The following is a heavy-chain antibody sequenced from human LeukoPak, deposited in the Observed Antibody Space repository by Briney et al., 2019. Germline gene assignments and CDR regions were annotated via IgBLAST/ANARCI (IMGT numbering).Heavy chain of an antibody. CDR2: ISNSGSFE. Sequence: GGSLRLSCAASGFTFNNYAMSWVRQAPGKGLEWVSSISNSGSFEFYADSVKGRFTISRDNAKNSLYLQMNSLRAEDTAVYYCARVPSTESLDWFDPWGQGTLVTVSS. CDR3: ARVPSTESLDWFDP. D-gene: IGHD3-3*02. CDR1: GFTFNNYA. J-gene: IGHJ5*02. V-gene: IGHV3-21*04.